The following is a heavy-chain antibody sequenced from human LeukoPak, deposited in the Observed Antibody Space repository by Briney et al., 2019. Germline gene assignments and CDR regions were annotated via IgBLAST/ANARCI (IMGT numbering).Heavy chain of an antibody. CDR2: IWYGGSNK. D-gene: IGHD3-10*01. V-gene: IGHV3-33*08. Sequence: PGRSLRLSCAASGFTFSSYGMHWVRQAPGKGLEWVAVIWYGGSNKYYADSVKGRFTISRDNSKNTLYLQMNSLRAEDTAVYYCARSDYDGSGSYYTWAYWGQGTLVTVSS. CDR1: GFTFSSYG. J-gene: IGHJ4*02. CDR3: ARSDYDGSGSYYTWAY.